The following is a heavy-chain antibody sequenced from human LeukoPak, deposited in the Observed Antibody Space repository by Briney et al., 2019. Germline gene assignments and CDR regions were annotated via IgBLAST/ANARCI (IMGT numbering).Heavy chain of an antibody. D-gene: IGHD6-13*01. CDR3: VGAAAAGGHYFYY. CDR2: INHSGST. V-gene: IGHV4-34*01. CDR1: GGSFSGYY. J-gene: IGHJ4*02. Sequence: SETLSLTCPVCGGSFSGYYLRWIRQPPWKGLEWIGEINHSGSTNYNPSLQSRVTISLDTSKNQFSLNLSAETAADTPVYYFVGAAAAGGHYFYYWGQGTLVTVSS.